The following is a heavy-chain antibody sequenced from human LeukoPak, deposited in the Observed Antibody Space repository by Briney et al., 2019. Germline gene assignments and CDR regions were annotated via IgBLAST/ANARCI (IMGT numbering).Heavy chain of an antibody. CDR1: GGSISSSSYY. Sequence: SETLSLTCTVSGGSISSSSYYWGWIRQPPGKGLEWIVSIYYSGSTYYNPSLKSRVTISVDTSKNQFSLKLSSVTAADTAVYYCARQNCYGSGSYYGTWYYFDYWGQGTLVTVSS. D-gene: IGHD3-10*01. J-gene: IGHJ4*02. CDR3: ARQNCYGSGSYYGTWYYFDY. V-gene: IGHV4-39*01. CDR2: IYYSGST.